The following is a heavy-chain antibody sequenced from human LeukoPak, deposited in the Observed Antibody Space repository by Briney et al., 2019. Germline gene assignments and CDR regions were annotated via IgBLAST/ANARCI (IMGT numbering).Heavy chain of an antibody. V-gene: IGHV1-8*01. J-gene: IGHJ6*03. CDR1: GYTFTSYD. Sequence: ASVKVSCKASGYTFTSYDINWVRQATGQGLEWMGWINPNSDNTGYAQKFQGRVTMTRNTSISTAYMELSSLRSEDTAVYYCARSDGGYGRYYYMDVWGKGTTVTVSS. CDR2: INPNSDNT. D-gene: IGHD5-18*01. CDR3: ARSDGGYGRYYYMDV.